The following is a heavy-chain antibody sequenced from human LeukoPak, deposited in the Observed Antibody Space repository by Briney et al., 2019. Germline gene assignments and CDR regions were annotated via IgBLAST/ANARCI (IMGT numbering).Heavy chain of an antibody. CDR1: GFTFSRFA. CDR3: ATGFRHIGGFDP. Sequence: GGSLRLSCAASGFTFSRFAMSWVRQAPGKGLEWVSGISDSGGNTYYADSVKGRFTISRDNSKNTLYLQMNSLRAEDTAVYYCATGFRHIGGFDPWGQGTLVTVSS. CDR2: ISDSGGNT. V-gene: IGHV3-23*01. J-gene: IGHJ5*02. D-gene: IGHD5-12*01.